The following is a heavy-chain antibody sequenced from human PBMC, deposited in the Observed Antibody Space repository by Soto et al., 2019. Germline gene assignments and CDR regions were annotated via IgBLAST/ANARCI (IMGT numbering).Heavy chain of an antibody. CDR2: IYYSGST. Sequence: SETLSLTCTVSGVSISSSSYYWGWIRQPPGKGLEWTGSIYYSGSTYYNPSLKSRVTISVDTSKNQFSLKLSSVTAADTAVYYCAAPPNRDCSGGSCYGVFDYWGQGTLVTVSS. J-gene: IGHJ4*02. CDR1: GVSISSSSYY. V-gene: IGHV4-39*01. D-gene: IGHD2-15*01. CDR3: AAPPNRDCSGGSCYGVFDY.